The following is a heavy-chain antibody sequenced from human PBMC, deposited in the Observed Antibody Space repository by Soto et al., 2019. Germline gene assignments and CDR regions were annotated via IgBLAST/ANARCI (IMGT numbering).Heavy chain of an antibody. CDR2: ISSDSSYI. V-gene: IGHV3-21*02. CDR1: GFIISSFS. J-gene: IGHJ6*02. Sequence: EVQLVESGGGLVKPGGSLRLSCAASGFIISSFSMNWVRQAPGQGLEWVSSISSDSSYIYYADSLKGRFIISRDNAKNSLYLQMNSLRAEDTAVYYCTKHYWNSGPHGMEVWGQGTTVTVSS. CDR3: TKHYWNSGPHGMEV. D-gene: IGHD1-1*01.